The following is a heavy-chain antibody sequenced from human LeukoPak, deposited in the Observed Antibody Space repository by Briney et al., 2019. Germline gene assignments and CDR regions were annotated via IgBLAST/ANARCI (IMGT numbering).Heavy chain of an antibody. CDR2: IYYSGST. CDR1: GGSISSSSYY. J-gene: IGHJ6*03. D-gene: IGHD3-16*02. V-gene: IGHV4-39*01. CDR3: ARRSSGVIDSYYYYYYMDV. Sequence: SETLSLTCTVSGGSISSSSYYWGWIRQPPGKGLEWIGSIYYSGSTYYNPSLKSRVTISVDTSKSQFSLKLSSVTAADTAVYYCARRSSGVIDSYYYYYYMDVWGKGTTVTVSS.